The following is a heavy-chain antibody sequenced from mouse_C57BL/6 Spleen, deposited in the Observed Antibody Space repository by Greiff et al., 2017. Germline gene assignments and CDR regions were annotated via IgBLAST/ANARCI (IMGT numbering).Heavy chain of an antibody. CDR3: ARGTLYYFDD. J-gene: IGHJ2*01. V-gene: IGHV5-4*03. CDR2: ISDGGSYT. Sequence: EVKLVESGGGLVKPGGSLKLSCAASGFTFSSYAMSWVRQTPEQRLEWVATISDGGSYTDYPDNVKGRFTISRDNAKNNLYLQMSHLKSEDTAMYACARGTLYYFDDWGQGTTLSVSS. CDR1: GFTFSSYA.